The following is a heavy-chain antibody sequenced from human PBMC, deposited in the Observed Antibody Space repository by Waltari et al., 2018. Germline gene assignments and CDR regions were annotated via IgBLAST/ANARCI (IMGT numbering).Heavy chain of an antibody. D-gene: IGHD1-26*01. CDR2: IIPILGIA. CDR1: GGTFSSYA. J-gene: IGHJ4*02. V-gene: IGHV1-69*10. CDR3: ARGGIVGATPRGHHTFDY. Sequence: QVQLVQSGAEVKKPGSSVKVSCKASGGTFSSYAISWVRQATGQGLEWMGGIIPILGIANYAQKFQGRVTITADKSTSTAYMELSSLRSEDTAVYYCARGGIVGATPRGHHTFDYWGQGTLVTVSS.